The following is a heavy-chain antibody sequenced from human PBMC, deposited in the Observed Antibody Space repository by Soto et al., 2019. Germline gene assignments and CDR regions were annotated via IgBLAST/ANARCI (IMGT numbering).Heavy chain of an antibody. V-gene: IGHV4-59*01. Sequence: QVQLQESGPGLVKPSETLSLTCTVSGGSISSYYWSWIRQPPGKGLEWIGYIYYSGSTNYNPSLXXXXXXXXDTXKNQFSLKLSSVTAADTAVYYCASGGGSLDYWGQGTLVTVSS. CDR3: ASGGGSLDY. CDR2: IYYSGST. D-gene: IGHD6-25*01. J-gene: IGHJ4*02. CDR1: GGSISSYY.